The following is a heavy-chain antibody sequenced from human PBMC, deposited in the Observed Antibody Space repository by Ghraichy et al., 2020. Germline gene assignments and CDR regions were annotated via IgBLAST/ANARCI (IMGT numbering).Heavy chain of an antibody. CDR3: ARGWVYYDFWSGYYKAEDYFDY. CDR2: INHSGST. J-gene: IGHJ4*02. CDR1: GGSFSGYY. V-gene: IGHV4-34*01. Sequence: SETLSLTCAVYGGSFSGYYWSWIRQPPGKGLEWIGEINHSGSTNYNPSLKSRVTISVDTSKNQFSLKLSSVTAADTAVYYCARGWVYYDFWSGYYKAEDYFDYWGQGTLVTVSS. D-gene: IGHD3-3*01.